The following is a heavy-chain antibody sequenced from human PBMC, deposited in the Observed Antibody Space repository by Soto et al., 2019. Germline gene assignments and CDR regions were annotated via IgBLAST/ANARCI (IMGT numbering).Heavy chain of an antibody. CDR1: GVSISNYY. V-gene: IGHV4-4*07. CDR3: AIGSGWQDMDY. J-gene: IGHJ4*02. Sequence: SETLSLTCTVSGVSISNYYWSWIRQPAGKGLEWIGRIYGSGSTDYNPSLKSRVTMSADTSKNQFSLNLKSVTAADTAVYYFAIGSGWQDMDYWGQGTLVTVSS. D-gene: IGHD6-19*01. CDR2: IYGSGST.